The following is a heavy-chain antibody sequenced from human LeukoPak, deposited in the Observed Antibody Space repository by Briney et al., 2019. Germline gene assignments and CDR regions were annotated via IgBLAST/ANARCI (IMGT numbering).Heavy chain of an antibody. D-gene: IGHD2-2*01. J-gene: IGHJ4*02. Sequence: GASVKVSCKASGGTFSSYAISWVRQAPGQGLEWMGGITPIFGTANYAQKFQGRVTIAADKSTSTAYMELSSLRSEDTAVYHCARDPHLYCSSTSCYFNDYWGQGTLVTVSS. V-gene: IGHV1-69*06. CDR2: ITPIFGTA. CDR1: GGTFSSYA. CDR3: ARDPHLYCSSTSCYFNDY.